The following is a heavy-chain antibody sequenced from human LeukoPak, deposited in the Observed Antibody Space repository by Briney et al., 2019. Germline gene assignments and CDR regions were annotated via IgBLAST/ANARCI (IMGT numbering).Heavy chain of an antibody. CDR3: ARDLKYYYGSGRAYYGMDV. Sequence: GGSLRLSCAASGFTFSSYWMSWVRQAPGKGLEWVANIKQDGSEKYYVDSVKGRFTISRDNAKNPLYLQMNSLRAEDTAVYYCARDLKYYYGSGRAYYGMDVWGQGTTVTVSS. J-gene: IGHJ6*01. CDR2: IKQDGSEK. CDR1: GFTFSSYW. V-gene: IGHV3-7*01. D-gene: IGHD3-10*01.